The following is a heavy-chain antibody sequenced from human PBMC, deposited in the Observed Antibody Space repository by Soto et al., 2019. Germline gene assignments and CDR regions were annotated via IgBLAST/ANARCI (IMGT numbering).Heavy chain of an antibody. V-gene: IGHV5-51*01. Sequence: GESLKISCKVSGYSFSYYWISWVRHVPGKGLEWMGIIYPGDSDTRYSPSFQGQVTISADKSINTASLQWSSLKASDTAMYYCARQEGSGIYSFASWGHGTLVTVSS. J-gene: IGHJ4*01. CDR2: IYPGDSDT. D-gene: IGHD3-10*01. CDR3: ARQEGSGIYSFAS. CDR1: GYSFSYYW.